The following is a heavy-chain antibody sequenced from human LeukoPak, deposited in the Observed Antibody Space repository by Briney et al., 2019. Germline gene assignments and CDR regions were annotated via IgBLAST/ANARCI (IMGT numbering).Heavy chain of an antibody. CDR2: MNPNSGNT. Sequence: ASVKVSCKASGYTFTSYDINWVRQATGQGLEWMGWMNPNSGNTGYAQKFQGRVTMTRNTSISTAYMELSSLRSEDTAVYYCARDPGYYDSSGPYSLDYWGQETLVTVSS. CDR3: ARDPGYYDSSGPYSLDY. CDR1: GYTFTSYD. D-gene: IGHD3-22*01. J-gene: IGHJ4*02. V-gene: IGHV1-8*01.